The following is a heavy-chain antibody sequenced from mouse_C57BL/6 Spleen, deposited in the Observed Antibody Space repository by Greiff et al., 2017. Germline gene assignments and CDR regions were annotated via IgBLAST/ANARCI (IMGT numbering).Heavy chain of an antibody. V-gene: IGHV6-6*01. D-gene: IGHD2-3*01. J-gene: IGHJ4*01. CDR2: IRNKANNHAT. Sequence: EVQLVESGGGLVQPGGSMKLSCAASGFTFSDAWMDWVRQSPEKGLEWVAEIRNKANNHATYYAESVKGRFTISRDDSKSSVYLQMNSLRAEDTGIYYCTGYYAFYYAMDYWGQGTSVTVSS. CDR1: GFTFSDAW. CDR3: TGYYAFYYAMDY.